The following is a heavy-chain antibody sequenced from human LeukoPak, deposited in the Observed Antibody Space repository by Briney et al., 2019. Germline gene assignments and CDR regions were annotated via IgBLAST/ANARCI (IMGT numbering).Heavy chain of an antibody. Sequence: SETLSLTCTVSGGSISSSSYYWGWIRQPPGKGLEWIGSIYYSGSTYYNPSLKSRVTISVDTSKNQFSLKLSSVTAADTAVYYCAREYDSSGYHYAIDYWGQGTLVTVSS. CDR2: IYYSGST. V-gene: IGHV4-39*02. CDR1: GGSISSSSYY. J-gene: IGHJ4*02. CDR3: AREYDSSGYHYAIDY. D-gene: IGHD3-22*01.